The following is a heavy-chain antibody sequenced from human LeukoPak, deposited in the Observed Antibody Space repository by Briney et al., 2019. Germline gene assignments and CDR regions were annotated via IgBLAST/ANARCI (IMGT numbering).Heavy chain of an antibody. V-gene: IGHV1-24*01. CDR2: FDPEDGET. D-gene: IGHD2-8*01. CDR1: GYTLTELS. CDR3: ATVYEMAGRYFDY. Sequence: EASVKVSCKVSGYTLTELSMHWVRQAPGKGLEWMGGFDPEDGETIYAQKFQGRVTMTEDTSTDTAYMELSSLRSEDTAVYYCATVYEMAGRYFDYWGQGTLVTVSS. J-gene: IGHJ4*02.